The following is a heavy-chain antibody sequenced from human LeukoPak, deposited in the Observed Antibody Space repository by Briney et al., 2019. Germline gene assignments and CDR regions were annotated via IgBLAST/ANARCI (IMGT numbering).Heavy chain of an antibody. CDR3: ARVEGGSYYFDY. D-gene: IGHD1-26*01. CDR1: GFTLRSNY. V-gene: IGHV3-53*01. J-gene: IGHJ4*02. CDR2: IYSGGST. Sequence: GGSLRLSCAASGFTLRSNYMRWGRQAPGKGLGWVSVIYSGGSTYYAKSVKGRFTIPRDNSKNTLYLQMNSLRAEDTAVYYCARVEGGSYYFDYWGQGTLVTVSS.